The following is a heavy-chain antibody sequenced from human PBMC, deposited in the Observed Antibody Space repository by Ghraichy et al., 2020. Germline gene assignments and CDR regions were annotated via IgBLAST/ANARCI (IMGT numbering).Heavy chain of an antibody. CDR3: AKGGGLRAAGPTFDY. Sequence: GESLNISCAASGFTFSSYAMSWVRQAPGKGLEWVSAISGSGGSTYYADSVKGRFTISRDNSKNTLYLQMNSLRAEDTAVYYCAKGGGLRAAGPTFDYWGQGTLVTSPQ. D-gene: IGHD3-16*01. V-gene: IGHV3-23*01. J-gene: IGHJ4*02. CDR1: GFTFSSYA. CDR2: ISGSGGST.